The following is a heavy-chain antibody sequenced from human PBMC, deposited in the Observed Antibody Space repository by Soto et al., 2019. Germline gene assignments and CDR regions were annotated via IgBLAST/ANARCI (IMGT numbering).Heavy chain of an antibody. CDR2: ISGHGKSI. Sequence: QVKVVESGGGVVQPGTSLRLSCAASGFTFSRYSIHWVRQAPGKGLEWVAVISGHGKSIRYADSVKGRFTISRDNSKNTVVLQMSSLRGGDTAVYYCAKEDISGWPTLDYWGQGTLVTVS. D-gene: IGHD6-25*01. CDR3: AKEDISGWPTLDY. CDR1: GFTFSRYS. V-gene: IGHV3-30*18. J-gene: IGHJ4*02.